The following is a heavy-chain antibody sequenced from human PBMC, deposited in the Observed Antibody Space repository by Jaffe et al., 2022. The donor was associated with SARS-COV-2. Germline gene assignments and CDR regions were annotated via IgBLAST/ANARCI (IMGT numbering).Heavy chain of an antibody. Sequence: QVQLQESGPGLMKPSETLSLTCVVSGDSISSPYWWSWVRQPPGKGLEWIGESYFFGSTNYKPSLRSRVTISVDKSKNQFSLKLTSVTAADTAVYYCARGIRGGRPFDVWGQGTMVTVSS. J-gene: IGHJ3*01. CDR3: ARGIRGGRPFDV. V-gene: IGHV4-4*02. CDR1: GDSISSPYW. CDR2: SYFFGST. D-gene: IGHD3-10*01.